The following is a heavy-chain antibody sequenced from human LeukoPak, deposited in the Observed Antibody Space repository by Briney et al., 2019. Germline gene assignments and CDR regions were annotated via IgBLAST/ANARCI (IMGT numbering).Heavy chain of an antibody. CDR1: GGSFSDYY. CDR3: ARAGTEFYDPFDP. Sequence: SETLSLTCAVYGGSFSDYYWSWIRQPPGKGLEWIGEINHGGSTNYSPSLKSRVTISVDTSKNQISLNLTSVTAADTAVYYCARAGTEFYDPFDPWGQGTLVTVSS. J-gene: IGHJ5*02. CDR2: INHGGST. V-gene: IGHV4-34*01. D-gene: IGHD3-3*01.